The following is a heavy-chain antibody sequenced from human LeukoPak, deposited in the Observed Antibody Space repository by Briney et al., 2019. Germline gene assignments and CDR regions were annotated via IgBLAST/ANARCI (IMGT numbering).Heavy chain of an antibody. CDR2: MNPNSGNT. Sequence: ASVKVSCKASGYTFTSYDINWVRQATGQGLEWMGWMNPNSGNTGYAQKFQGGVTMTRNTSISTAYMELSSLRSEDTAVYYCARGRRGGSCYSCRWFDPWGQGTLVTVSS. D-gene: IGHD2-15*01. V-gene: IGHV1-8*01. CDR1: GYTFTSYD. CDR3: ARGRRGGSCYSCRWFDP. J-gene: IGHJ5*02.